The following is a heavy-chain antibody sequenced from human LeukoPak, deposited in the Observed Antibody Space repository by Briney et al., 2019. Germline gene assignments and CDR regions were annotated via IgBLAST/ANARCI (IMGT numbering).Heavy chain of an antibody. CDR1: GGSISSGSHH. V-gene: IGHV4-39*07. D-gene: IGHD6-19*01. CDR3: ARGGGKQWLVKEGPFDY. Sequence: SETLSLTCTVSGGSISSGSHHWSWIRQPPGKGLEWIGEINHSGSTNYNPSLKSRVTISVDTSKNQFSLKLSSVTAADTAVYYCARGGGKQWLVKEGPFDYWGQGTLVTVSS. CDR2: INHSGST. J-gene: IGHJ4*02.